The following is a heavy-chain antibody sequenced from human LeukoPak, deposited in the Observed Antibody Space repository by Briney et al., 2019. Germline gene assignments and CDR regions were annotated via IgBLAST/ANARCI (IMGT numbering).Heavy chain of an antibody. J-gene: IGHJ6*02. V-gene: IGHV3-15*01. CDR3: GAAGGSCSSSLIYYYYGMDV. Sequence: GGSLRLSCAASGFTLNNAWMSWVRQAPGKGLEWVGRIKSKTDGGTTDYAAPVKGRFTISRDESKNTLYLQMNSLKTEDTAVYYCGAAGGSCSSSLIYYYYGMDVWGQGTTVTVSS. D-gene: IGHD6-6*01. CDR2: IKSKTDGGTT. CDR1: GFTLNNAW.